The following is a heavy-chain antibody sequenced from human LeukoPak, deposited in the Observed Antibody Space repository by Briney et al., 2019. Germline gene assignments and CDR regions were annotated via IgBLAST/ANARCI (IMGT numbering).Heavy chain of an antibody. CDR1: GFAFRAYA. J-gene: IGHJ4*02. Sequence: GRSLRLPCRALGFAFRAYALTGCRQAPGKGLEWVGFIRSKAYGGTTEYAASVKGRFTISRDDSKCIAYLQMNSLRTEDTAVYYCTREGYYDSSGYYYQYYFDYWGQGTLVTVSS. CDR2: IRSKAYGGTT. CDR3: TREGYYDSSGYYYQYYFDY. D-gene: IGHD3-22*01. V-gene: IGHV3-49*03.